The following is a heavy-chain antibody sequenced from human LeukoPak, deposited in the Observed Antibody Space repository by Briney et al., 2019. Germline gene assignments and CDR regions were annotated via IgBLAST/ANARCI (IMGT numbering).Heavy chain of an antibody. Sequence: AGGSLRLSCAASGFTVSSNYLSWVRQAPGKGLEWVSFIYDGGTTVYADSVKGRFTISRDNSKNTLYLQMNSLRAEDTAVYYCARDLNYYDSSGHANVWWGQGTLVTVSS. CDR2: IYDGGTT. CDR1: GFTVSSNY. V-gene: IGHV3-53*01. D-gene: IGHD3-22*01. CDR3: ARDLNYYDSSGHANVW. J-gene: IGHJ4*02.